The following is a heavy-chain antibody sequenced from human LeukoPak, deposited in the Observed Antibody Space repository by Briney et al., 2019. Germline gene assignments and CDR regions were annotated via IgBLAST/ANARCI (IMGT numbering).Heavy chain of an antibody. CDR1: GGSISSYD. CDR2: IYTSVST. D-gene: IGHD6-13*01. J-gene: IGHJ4*02. Sequence: SETLSLTCTVSGGSISSYDWSWIRQPAGKGLEWIGRIYTSVSTNYNPSLKSRVTMSVDTSKNQFSLKLRSVTPADTAVYYCARVPSSWEDYWGQGTLVTVSS. CDR3: ARVPSSWEDY. V-gene: IGHV4-4*07.